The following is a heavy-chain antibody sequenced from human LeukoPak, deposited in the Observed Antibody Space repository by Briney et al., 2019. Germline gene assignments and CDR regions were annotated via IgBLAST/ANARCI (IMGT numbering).Heavy chain of an antibody. J-gene: IGHJ6*03. V-gene: IGHV3-30*02. CDR2: IQYDGTNK. CDR3: ARDPTVANYYYYYMDV. D-gene: IGHD4-23*01. Sequence: GGSLRLSCGVSGFTFSTSGMHWVRQAPGKGLEWVAFIQYDGTNKYYAESVKGRFTISRDNSKNTLYLQMNSLRAEDTAVYYCARDPTVANYYYYYMDVWGKGTTVTVS. CDR1: GFTFSTSG.